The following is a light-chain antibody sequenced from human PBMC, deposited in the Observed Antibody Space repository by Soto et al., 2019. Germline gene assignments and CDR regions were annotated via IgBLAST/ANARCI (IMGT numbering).Light chain of an antibody. V-gene: IGLV1-40*01. CDR3: QSYDSSLSAYV. CDR1: SSNIGAGYD. J-gene: IGLJ1*01. Sequence: QSVLTQPPSVPGAPGQRVTISCTGSSSNIGAGYDVHWYQQLPGTAPKLLIHGNNNRPSGVPDRFSGSKSGTSASLAFAGLQAEDEADYYCQSYDSSLSAYVFGTGTKVTVL. CDR2: GNN.